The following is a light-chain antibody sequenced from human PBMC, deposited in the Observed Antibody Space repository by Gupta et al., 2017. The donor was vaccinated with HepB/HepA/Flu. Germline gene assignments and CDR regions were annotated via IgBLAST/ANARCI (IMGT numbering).Light chain of an antibody. J-gene: IGKJ3*01. V-gene: IGKV4-1*01. CDR2: WAS. CDR1: QSVLYSSNNKNY. Sequence: DIVMTQSPDSLAVSLGERATINCKSSQSVLYSSNNKNYLAWYQQNPGQPPKLLIYWASTRESGVPDRFSGSGSGTDFTLTISSMQAEDVAVYYCLQDDSTPHTFGHGTKVEIK. CDR3: LQDDSTPHT.